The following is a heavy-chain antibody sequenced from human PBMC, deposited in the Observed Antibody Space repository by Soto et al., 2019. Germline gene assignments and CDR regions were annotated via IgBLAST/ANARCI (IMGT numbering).Heavy chain of an antibody. V-gene: IGHV3-30-3*01. J-gene: IGHJ5*02. CDR2: ISYDGSNK. Sequence: PGGSLRLSCAASGFTFSSYAMHWVRQAPGKGLEWVAVISYDGSNKYYADSVKGRFTISRDNSKNTLYLQMNSLRAEDTAVYYRARAQGRYSNYQGFDPWGQGTLVTVSS. CDR1: GFTFSSYA. CDR3: ARAQGRYSNYQGFDP. D-gene: IGHD4-4*01.